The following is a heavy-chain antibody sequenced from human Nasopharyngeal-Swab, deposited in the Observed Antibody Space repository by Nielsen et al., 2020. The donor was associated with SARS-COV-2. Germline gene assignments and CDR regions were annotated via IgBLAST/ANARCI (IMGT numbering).Heavy chain of an antibody. Sequence: ETLSLTCAASGFTLSSNSMNWVRQAPGKGLEWVSSISTSSSYLYYADSVKGRFTIYRDNSKNTLYLQMSSLRAEDTALYWCVKDLRGKYAFDIWGQGTMVTVSS. CDR1: GFTLSSNS. CDR2: ISTSSSYL. V-gene: IGHV3-21*01. J-gene: IGHJ3*02. CDR3: VKDLRGKYAFDI. D-gene: IGHD3-16*01.